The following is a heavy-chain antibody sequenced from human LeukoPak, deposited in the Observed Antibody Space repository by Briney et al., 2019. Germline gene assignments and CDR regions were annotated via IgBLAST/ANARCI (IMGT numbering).Heavy chain of an antibody. CDR3: AKERSPYYYDSSGFDY. CDR1: GFTFDDYA. Sequence: GGSLRLSCAASGFTFDDYAMHWVRQAPGKGLEWVSSISWNSGSIGYADSVKGRFTISRDNAKNSLYLQMNSLRAEDTALYYCAKERSPYYYDSSGFDYWGQGTLVTVSS. CDR2: ISWNSGSI. D-gene: IGHD3-22*01. V-gene: IGHV3-9*01. J-gene: IGHJ4*02.